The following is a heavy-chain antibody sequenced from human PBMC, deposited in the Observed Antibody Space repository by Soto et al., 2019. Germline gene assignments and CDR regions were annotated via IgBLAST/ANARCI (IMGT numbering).Heavy chain of an antibody. Sequence: EVQLVESGGGLVQPGGSLRLTCAASGFTFSSYWMHWVRQAPGKGLVWVSRINSDGSSTNYADSVKGRFTISRDNAKYSLYLRMNSLRAEDTAVYYCARGPSGEGNYWGHGTLVTVSS. J-gene: IGHJ4*01. CDR1: GFTFSSYW. CDR3: ARGPSGEGNY. V-gene: IGHV3-74*01. D-gene: IGHD2-21*01. CDR2: INSDGSST.